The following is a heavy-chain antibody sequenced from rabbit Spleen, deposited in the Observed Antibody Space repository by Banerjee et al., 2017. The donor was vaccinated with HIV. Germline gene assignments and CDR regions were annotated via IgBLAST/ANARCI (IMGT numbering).Heavy chain of an antibody. Sequence: QEQLVESGGGLVKPGASLTLICTASGFSFSSGYDMSWVRQAPGKGLEWIGFIYTGNNKNYYASWAKGRFTVSKTSSTTVTLQVTSLTAADTATYFCTRDDGSGHYIDGYFNLWGPGTLVTVS. CDR2: IYTGNNKN. D-gene: IGHD1-1*01. V-gene: IGHV1S45*01. J-gene: IGHJ4*01. CDR1: GFSFSSGYD. CDR3: TRDDGSGHYIDGYFNL.